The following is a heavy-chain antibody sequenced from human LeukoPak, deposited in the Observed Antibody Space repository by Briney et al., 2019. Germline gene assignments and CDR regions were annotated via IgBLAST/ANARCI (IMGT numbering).Heavy chain of an antibody. V-gene: IGHV4-39*01. J-gene: IGHJ4*02. Sequence: SETLSLTCTVSGGSISSSSYHWGWIRQPPGKGLEWIGNIYYTDSTEYNPSLKSRVTISVDTSKNQFSLKLSSVTAADTAVYYCARHLNGGSYPNYFDYWGQGTLVTVSS. D-gene: IGHD1-26*01. CDR1: GGSISSSSYH. CDR2: IYYTDST. CDR3: ARHLNGGSYPNYFDY.